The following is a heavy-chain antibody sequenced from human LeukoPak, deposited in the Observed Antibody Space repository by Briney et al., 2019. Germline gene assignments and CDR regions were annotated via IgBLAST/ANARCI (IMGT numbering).Heavy chain of an antibody. V-gene: IGHV3-23*01. D-gene: IGHD6-13*01. Sequence: GGSLRLSCAASGFTFSSYGMSWVRQAPGKGLEWVSAISGSGGSTYYADSVKGRFTISRDNSKNTLYVQMNSLRAEDTAVYYCAKVGGAAAGSNWFDPWGQGTLVTVSS. CDR3: AKVGGAAAGSNWFDP. CDR1: GFTFSSYG. J-gene: IGHJ5*02. CDR2: ISGSGGST.